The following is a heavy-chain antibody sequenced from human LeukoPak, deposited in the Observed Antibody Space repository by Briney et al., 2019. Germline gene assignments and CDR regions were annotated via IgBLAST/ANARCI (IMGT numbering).Heavy chain of an antibody. Sequence: GGSLRLSCVASGFTSSSYWMTCVRQAPGKGLWWVANIKTDGSQIYYVDSVKGRFTISRDNAKNSLYLQMNRMRAEDTAVYYCARDLNWETYWGQGTLVSVSS. CDR3: ARDLNWETY. D-gene: IGHD7-27*01. CDR2: IKTDGSQI. J-gene: IGHJ4*02. CDR1: GFTSSSYW. V-gene: IGHV3-7*01.